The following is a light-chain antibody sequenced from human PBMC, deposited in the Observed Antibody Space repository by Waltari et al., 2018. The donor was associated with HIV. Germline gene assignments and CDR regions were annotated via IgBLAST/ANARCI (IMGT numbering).Light chain of an antibody. J-gene: IGKJ1*01. Sequence: DIPVTLSRPTILASVGDRGSITCRASQSISSWLAWYQQKPGKAPKLLIYKASSLDRGVPSRFSGSGSGTEFTLPISSLQPDDFATYYCQQYSTYPAFGQGTKVEIK. V-gene: IGKV1-5*03. CDR3: QQYSTYPA. CDR1: QSISSW. CDR2: KAS.